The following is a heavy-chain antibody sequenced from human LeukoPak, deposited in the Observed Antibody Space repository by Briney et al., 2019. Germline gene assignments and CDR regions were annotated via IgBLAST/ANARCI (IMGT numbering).Heavy chain of an antibody. Sequence: ASVKVSCKASGGTFSSYAISWVRQAPGQGLEWMGRIIPILGIANYAQKFQGRVTITADKSTSTAYMELSSLRSEDKAVYYCARGYYDSSGYCDYWGQGTLVTVSS. V-gene: IGHV1-69*04. D-gene: IGHD3-22*01. CDR2: IIPILGIA. CDR3: ARGYYDSSGYCDY. J-gene: IGHJ4*02. CDR1: GGTFSSYA.